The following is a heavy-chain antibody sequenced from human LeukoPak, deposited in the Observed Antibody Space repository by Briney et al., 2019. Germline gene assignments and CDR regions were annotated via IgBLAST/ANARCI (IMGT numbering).Heavy chain of an antibody. CDR3: ARHVSRNGRYYYGSGSPYNWFDP. Sequence: SETLSLTCTVSGYSISSGYYWGWIRQPPGKGLEWIGSIYHSGSTNYNPSLKSRVTISVDTSKNQFSLKLSSVTAADTAVYYCARHVSRNGRYYYGSGSPYNWFDPWGQGTLVTVSS. V-gene: IGHV4-38-2*02. CDR2: IYHSGST. J-gene: IGHJ5*02. D-gene: IGHD3-10*01. CDR1: GYSISSGYY.